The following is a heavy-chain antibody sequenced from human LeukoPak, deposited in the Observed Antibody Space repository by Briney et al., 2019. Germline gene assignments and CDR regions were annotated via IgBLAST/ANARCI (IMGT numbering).Heavy chain of an antibody. CDR2: IYPGDSDT. D-gene: IGHD4-11*01. CDR3: ARYLGSNWYYCYMDV. J-gene: IGHJ6*03. CDR1: GYSFTTYW. V-gene: IGHV5-51*01. Sequence: GESLKISCKGSGYSFTTYWIGWVRQMPGKGLEWMGIIYPGDSDTRYSPSFQGQVTISADKSISTAYLQWSSLKASDTAIYYCARYLGSNWYYCYMDVWGKGTTVTVSS.